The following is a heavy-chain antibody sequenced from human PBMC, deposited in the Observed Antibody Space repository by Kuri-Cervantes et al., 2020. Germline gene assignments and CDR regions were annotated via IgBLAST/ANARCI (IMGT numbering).Heavy chain of an antibody. CDR3: ARVRSDSGSYPYYFDY. CDR1: GFTLSSYA. J-gene: IGHJ4*02. V-gene: IGHV3-30-3*01. Sequence: SLKSSVAASGFTLSSYAMPGVPQAPGKGREWVAVISYDGSNKYYADSVKGRFTISRDNSKNTLYLQMNSLRAEDTAVYYCARVRSDSGSYPYYFDYWGQGTLVTVSS. CDR2: ISYDGSNK. D-gene: IGHD1-26*01.